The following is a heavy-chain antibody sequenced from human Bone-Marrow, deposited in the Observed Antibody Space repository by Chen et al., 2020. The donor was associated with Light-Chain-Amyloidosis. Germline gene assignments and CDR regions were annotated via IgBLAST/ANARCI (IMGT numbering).Heavy chain of an antibody. CDR1: GGSISSSSYY. J-gene: IGHJ4*02. D-gene: IGHD4-17*01. Sequence: QLQLQESGPGLVKPSETLSLTCTVSGGSISSSSYYWGWIRQPPGKGLEWIGSIYYSGSTYYNPSLKSRVTISVDTYKNQFSLKLSSVTAADTAVYYCARRLETVTTPFDYWGQGTLVTVSS. CDR2: IYYSGST. CDR3: ARRLETVTTPFDY. V-gene: IGHV4-39*01.